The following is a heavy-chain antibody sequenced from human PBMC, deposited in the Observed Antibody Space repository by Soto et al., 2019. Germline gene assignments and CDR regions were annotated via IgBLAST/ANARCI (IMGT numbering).Heavy chain of an antibody. V-gene: IGHV1-18*01. CDR3: ARTSSIAARRYAFDI. D-gene: IGHD6-6*01. Sequence: ASVKVSCKASGYTFTSYGISWVRQAPGQGLEWMGWISAYNGNTNYAQKLQGRVTMTTDTSTSTAYMELRSLGSDDTAVYYCARTSSIAARRYAFDIWGQGTMVTVSS. CDR2: ISAYNGNT. J-gene: IGHJ3*02. CDR1: GYTFTSYG.